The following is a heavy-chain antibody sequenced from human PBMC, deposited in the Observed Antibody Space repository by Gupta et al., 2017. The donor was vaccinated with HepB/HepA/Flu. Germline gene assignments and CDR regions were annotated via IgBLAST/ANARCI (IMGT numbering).Heavy chain of an antibody. CDR3: ARESEGFDY. CDR1: GFTFARYG. CDR2: ITAYNGDT. J-gene: IGHJ4*02. Sequence: QVQLVQSGAEVKRPGASVKVSCKTSGFTFARYGVGWVRQAPGQGLEWMGWITAYNGDTSYAQNFQGRLTMTTDTSTSTAYMELKSLTSDDTALYYGARESEGFDYWGQGTLVTVSS. V-gene: IGHV1-18*01.